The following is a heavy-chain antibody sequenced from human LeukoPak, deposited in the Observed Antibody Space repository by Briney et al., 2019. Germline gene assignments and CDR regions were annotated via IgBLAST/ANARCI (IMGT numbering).Heavy chain of an antibody. CDR3: ARLHNDFWSGYYSGGLFDI. Sequence: PSETLSLTCTVSGGSISSSSYYWGWIRQPPGKGLEWIGSIYYSGSTYYNPSLKSRVTISVDTSKNQFSLKLSSVTAADTAVYYCARLHNDFWSGYYSGGLFDIWGQGTMVTVSS. CDR2: IYYSGST. CDR1: GGSISSSSYY. V-gene: IGHV4-39*01. J-gene: IGHJ3*02. D-gene: IGHD3-3*01.